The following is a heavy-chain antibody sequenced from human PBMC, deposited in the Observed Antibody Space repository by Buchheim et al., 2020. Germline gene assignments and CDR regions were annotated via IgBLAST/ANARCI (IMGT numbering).Heavy chain of an antibody. CDR2: ISYDGSNK. CDR3: ARDRYSPSGPIDY. CDR1: GFTFSSYA. V-gene: IGHV3-30-3*01. Sequence: QVQLVESGGGVVQPGRSLRLSCAASGFTFSSYAMHWVRQAPGKGLEWVAVISYDGSNKYYADSVKGRFTISRDNSKNTLYLQMNSLRAEDTAVYYCARDRYSPSGPIDYWGQGTL. J-gene: IGHJ4*02. D-gene: IGHD5-18*01.